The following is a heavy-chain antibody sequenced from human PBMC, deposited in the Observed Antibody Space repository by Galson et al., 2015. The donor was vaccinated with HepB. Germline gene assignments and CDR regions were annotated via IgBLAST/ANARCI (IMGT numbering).Heavy chain of an antibody. J-gene: IGHJ4*02. Sequence: SLRLSCAASGFTFSHSWMSWVRQAPGMGLEWVANINQDGSEKNYMDSVKGRFTISRDNDKNSVFLHMNSLRAEDTAVYYCARKSGGSGSFDYWGQGILVTVSS. CDR1: GFTFSHSW. CDR2: INQDGSEK. V-gene: IGHV3-7*01. D-gene: IGHD3-10*01. CDR3: ARKSGGSGSFDY.